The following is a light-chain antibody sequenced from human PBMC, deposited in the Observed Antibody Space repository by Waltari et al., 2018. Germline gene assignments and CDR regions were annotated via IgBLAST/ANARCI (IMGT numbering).Light chain of an antibody. CDR3: QKYVNLPAT. CDR1: QSVGKY. Sequence: EIVLTQSPGTLSLSPGERATLSCRASQSVGKYLVWYQQKPGQAPRLLIYDASTRATGIPDRFSGSGSGTDFSLTISRLEPEDFAVYYCQKYVNLPATFGQRTRVEIK. CDR2: DAS. J-gene: IGKJ1*01. V-gene: IGKV3-20*01.